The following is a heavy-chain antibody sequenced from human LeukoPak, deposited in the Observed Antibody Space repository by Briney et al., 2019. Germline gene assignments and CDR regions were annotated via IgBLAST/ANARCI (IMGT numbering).Heavy chain of an antibody. D-gene: IGHD3-22*01. CDR3: ARAKPDFDSSGYLNNWFDP. CDR1: GGSISSSSYY. CDR2: IYYSGST. Sequence: SETLSLTCTVSGGSISSSSYYWGWIRQPPGKGLEWIGSIYYSGSTYYNPSLKSRVTISVDTSKNQFSLKLSSVTAADTAVYYCARAKPDFDSSGYLNNWFDPWGQGTLVTVSS. V-gene: IGHV4-39*07. J-gene: IGHJ5*02.